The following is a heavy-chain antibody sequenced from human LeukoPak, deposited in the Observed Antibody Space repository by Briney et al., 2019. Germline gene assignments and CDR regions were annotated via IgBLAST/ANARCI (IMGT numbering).Heavy chain of an antibody. J-gene: IGHJ4*02. CDR3: ARRPAGTRTFDY. D-gene: IGHD1-7*01. V-gene: IGHV5-51*01. CDR2: IYVAHYTT. Sequence: TGESLKFSCKGSGYSFTSYWIGWVRQMRGKGLGWMGVIYVAHYTTIYSPPFHAQTTISADKSISTAYLQWTSRKASDTAMYYCARRPAGTRTFDYWGQGALVTVSS. CDR1: GYSFTSYW.